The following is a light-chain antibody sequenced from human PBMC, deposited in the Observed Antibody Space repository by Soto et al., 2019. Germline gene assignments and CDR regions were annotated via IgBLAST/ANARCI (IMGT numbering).Light chain of an antibody. CDR3: QQYDSYSERT. V-gene: IGKV1-5*03. CDR1: QTITTS. J-gene: IGKJ1*01. Sequence: DIQMTQSPSTLSASVGDGVTITCRASQTITTSLAWYQQKPGKAPKLLIYKASSLESGVPSRFSGSGSGTEFTLTISSLQPDDFATYYCQQYDSYSERTFGQGTKVEI. CDR2: KAS.